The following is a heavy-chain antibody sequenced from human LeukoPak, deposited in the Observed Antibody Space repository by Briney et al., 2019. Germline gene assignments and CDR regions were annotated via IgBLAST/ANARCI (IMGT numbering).Heavy chain of an antibody. Sequence: EASVKVSCKASGGTFSSYAISWVRPAPGQGLEWMGGIIPIFGTANYAQKFQGRVTITTDESTSTAYMELSSLRSEDTAVYYCARNGGGSYPGGAFDIWGQGTMVTVSS. CDR3: ARNGGGSYPGGAFDI. CDR1: GGTFSSYA. J-gene: IGHJ3*02. D-gene: IGHD1-26*01. CDR2: IIPIFGTA. V-gene: IGHV1-69*05.